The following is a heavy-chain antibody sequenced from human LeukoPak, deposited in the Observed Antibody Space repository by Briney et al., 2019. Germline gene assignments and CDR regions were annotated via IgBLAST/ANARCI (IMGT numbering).Heavy chain of an antibody. CDR3: ARLIVGATTSAWYFDL. CDR2: ISSSSSYI. CDR1: GFTFSSYS. D-gene: IGHD1-26*01. J-gene: IGHJ2*01. V-gene: IGHV3-21*01. Sequence: PGGSLRLSCAASGFTFSSYSMNWVRQAPGKGLEWVSSISSSSSYIYYADSVKGRFTISRDNAKNSLYLQMNSLRAEDTAVYYCARLIVGATTSAWYFDLWGRGTLVTVSS.